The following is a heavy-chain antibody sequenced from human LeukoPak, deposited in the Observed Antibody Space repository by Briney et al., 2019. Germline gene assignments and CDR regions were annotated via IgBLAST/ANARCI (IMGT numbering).Heavy chain of an antibody. D-gene: IGHD6-19*01. CDR1: GVTFSSYS. J-gene: IGHJ4*02. CDR3: AKETIIAVAGTYGY. V-gene: IGHV3-23*01. Sequence: GGSLRLSCAASGVTFSSYSMNWVRQAPGKGLEWVSAISGSGGSTYYADSVKGRFTISRDNSKNTLYLQMNSLRAEDTAVYYCAKETIIAVAGTYGYWGQGTLVTVSS. CDR2: ISGSGGST.